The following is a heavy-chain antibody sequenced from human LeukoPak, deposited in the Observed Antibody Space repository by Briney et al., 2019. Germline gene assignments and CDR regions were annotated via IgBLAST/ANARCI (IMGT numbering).Heavy chain of an antibody. J-gene: IGHJ6*02. CDR2: ISGSGGST. D-gene: IGHD4-11*01. CDR3: ARVYSCSPEYGMDV. Sequence: GGSLRLSCAASGFTFSSYAMSWVRQAPGKGLEWVSAISGSGGSTYYADSVKGRFSISRDNSKNTLYLQMNSLRAEDTAVYYCARVYSCSPEYGMDVWGQGTTVIVS. CDR1: GFTFSSYA. V-gene: IGHV3-23*01.